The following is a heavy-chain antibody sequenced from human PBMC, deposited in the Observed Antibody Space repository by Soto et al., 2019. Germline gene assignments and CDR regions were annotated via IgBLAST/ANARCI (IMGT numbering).Heavy chain of an antibody. CDR2: ISSSGSTI. J-gene: IGHJ3*02. Sequence: GGSLRLCCAASGFTFSDYYMSWIRQAPGKGLEWVSYISSSGSTIYYADSVKGRFTISRDNSKNTLYLQMNSLRAEDTAVYYCANHRYYCGGDCYAFDIWGQGTMVTVSS. CDR3: ANHRYYCGGDCYAFDI. V-gene: IGHV3-11*01. CDR1: GFTFSDYY. D-gene: IGHD2-21*01.